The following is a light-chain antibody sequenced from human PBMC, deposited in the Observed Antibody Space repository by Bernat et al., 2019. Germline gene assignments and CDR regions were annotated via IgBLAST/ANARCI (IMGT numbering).Light chain of an antibody. V-gene: IGKV2-28*01. CDR3: MQALQTPIS. CDR1: QSLLQSNGYNY. Sequence: DIVMTQSPLSLPVTPGEPASIACRSSQSLLQSNGYNYLHWYLQKPGQSPQLLIYLRSIRASGVPDRFSGSGSGTDFTLKISRVEAEDVGLYYGMQALQTPISFGQGTRLDIK. J-gene: IGKJ5*01. CDR2: LRS.